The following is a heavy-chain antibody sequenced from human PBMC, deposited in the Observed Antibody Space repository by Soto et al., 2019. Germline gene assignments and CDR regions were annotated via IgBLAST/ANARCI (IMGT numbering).Heavy chain of an antibody. CDR2: ISPDGGRT. V-gene: IGHV1-46*01. J-gene: IGHJ4*02. CDR3: ATRHPAHY. CDR1: GYTFTTYY. Sequence: QVQLVQSGAEVKKPGASVKVSCKASGYTFTTYYMHWVRQAPGQGLEWMGIISPDGGRTSYAQKFEGRAPMTRDTPTSTVTRELTGLNWGKRALYTFATRHPAHYWGKGTLVTVPS.